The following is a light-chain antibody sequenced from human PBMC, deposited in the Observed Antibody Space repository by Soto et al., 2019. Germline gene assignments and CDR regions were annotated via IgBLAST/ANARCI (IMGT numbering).Light chain of an antibody. CDR3: CSYAGSSTFAV. Sequence: QSALTQPASVSGSPVQSITISCTGTSSDVGNYNLVSWYQQHPGKAPKLMIYEVSKRPSGVSNRFSGSKTGNTASLTISGLQAEDEADYYCCSYAGSSTFAVFGGGTQLTVL. CDR1: SSDVGNYNL. J-gene: IGLJ3*02. CDR2: EVS. V-gene: IGLV2-23*02.